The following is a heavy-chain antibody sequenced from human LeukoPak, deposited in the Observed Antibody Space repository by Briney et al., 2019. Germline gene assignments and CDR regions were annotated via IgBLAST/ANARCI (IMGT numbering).Heavy chain of an antibody. CDR2: IRDSGAT. CDR3: ARDRAVTQVWVEFDS. D-gene: IGHD3-16*01. V-gene: IGHV3-66*03. CDR1: GFTFSTYV. J-gene: IGHJ5*01. Sequence: PGGSLRLSCAASGFTFSTYVMAWVRQTPGKGLEWVSLIRDSGATFYADSVKGRFTISRDNSKNTIYLQMNRLRVEDTAVYFCARDRAVTQVWVEFDSWGQGTQVTVSS.